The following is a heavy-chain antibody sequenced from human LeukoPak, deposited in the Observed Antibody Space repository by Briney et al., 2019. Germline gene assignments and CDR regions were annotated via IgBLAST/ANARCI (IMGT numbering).Heavy chain of an antibody. CDR3: ARTNYGDYNLYDY. Sequence: SETLSLTCTVSGGSISSSSYYWGWIRQSPGKGLEWIGSIYYSGSTYYNPSLKSRVTISVDTSKNQFSLKLSSVTAADTAVYYCARTNYGDYNLYDYWGQGTLVTVSS. D-gene: IGHD4-17*01. V-gene: IGHV4-39*01. CDR1: GGSISSSSYY. J-gene: IGHJ4*02. CDR2: IYYSGST.